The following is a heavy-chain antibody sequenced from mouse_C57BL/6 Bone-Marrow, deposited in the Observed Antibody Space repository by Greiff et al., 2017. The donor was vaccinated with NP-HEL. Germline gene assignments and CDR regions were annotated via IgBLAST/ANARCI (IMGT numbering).Heavy chain of an antibody. Sequence: EVQLVQSGADLVKPGGSLKLSCAASGYTFSSYGMSWVRQTPDQRLEWVATICSGGSYTYYPDNLKGRSTISRDNAKNTLYLQMSSLKSEDTAMYYCARRFAWFSYWGQGTLVTVSA. CDR2: ICSGGSYT. J-gene: IGHJ3*01. CDR3: ARRFAWFSY. CDR1: GYTFSSYG. V-gene: IGHV5-6*01.